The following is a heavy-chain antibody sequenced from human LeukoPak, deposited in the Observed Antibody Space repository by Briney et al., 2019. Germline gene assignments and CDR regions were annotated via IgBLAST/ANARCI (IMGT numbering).Heavy chain of an antibody. D-gene: IGHD5-12*01. CDR2: FDPEDGET. CDR1: GYTLTELS. J-gene: IGHJ4*02. V-gene: IGHV1-24*01. Sequence: ASVKASCKVSGYTLTELSMHWVRQAPGKGLEWMGGFDPEDGETIYAQKFQGRVTMTEDTSTDTAYMELSSLRSEDTAVYYCATDPIYSGYAFRFDYWGQGTLVTVSS. CDR3: ATDPIYSGYAFRFDY.